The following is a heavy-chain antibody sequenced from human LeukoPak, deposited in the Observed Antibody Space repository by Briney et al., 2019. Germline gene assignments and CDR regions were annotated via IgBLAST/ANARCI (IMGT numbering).Heavy chain of an antibody. CDR3: ARDLGDSSGYTDY. J-gene: IGHJ4*02. CDR2: ISSSSSYI. Sequence: PGGSLRLSCAASGFTFSSYSMTWVRQAPGKGLEWVSSISSSSSYIYYADSVKGRFTISRDNAKNSLYLQMNSLRAEDTAVYYCARDLGDSSGYTDYWGQGTLVTVSS. D-gene: IGHD3-22*01. V-gene: IGHV3-21*01. CDR1: GFTFSSYS.